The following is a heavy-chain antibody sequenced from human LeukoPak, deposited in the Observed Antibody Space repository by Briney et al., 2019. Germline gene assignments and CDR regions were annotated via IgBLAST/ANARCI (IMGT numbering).Heavy chain of an antibody. J-gene: IGHJ4*02. CDR2: INHSGST. Sequence: SETLSLTCAVYGGSFSGYYWSWIRQPPGKGLEWTGEINHSGSTNYNPSLKSRVTISVDTSKNQFSLKLSSVTAADTAVYYCARSRYCSSTSCYAWVDYWGQGTLVTVSS. CDR1: GGSFSGYY. CDR3: ARSRYCSSTSCYAWVDY. V-gene: IGHV4-34*01. D-gene: IGHD2-2*01.